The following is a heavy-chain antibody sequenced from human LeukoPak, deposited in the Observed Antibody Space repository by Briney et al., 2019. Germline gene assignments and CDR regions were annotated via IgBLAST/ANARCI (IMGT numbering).Heavy chain of an antibody. V-gene: IGHV3-53*04. CDR1: GFTVSSNY. D-gene: IGHD3-22*01. Sequence: GGSLRLSCAASGFTVSSNYMSWVRQAPGKGLEWGSVIYSGGSTYYADSVKGRFTISRHNSKNTLYLQMNSLRAEDTAVYYCATYDSSGFYNYWGQGTLVTVSS. CDR2: IYSGGST. J-gene: IGHJ4*02. CDR3: ATYDSSGFYNY.